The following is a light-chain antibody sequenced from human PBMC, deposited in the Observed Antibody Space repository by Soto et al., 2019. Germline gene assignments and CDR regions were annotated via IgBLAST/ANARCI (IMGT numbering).Light chain of an antibody. V-gene: IGLV2-14*01. CDR3: SSYASSSSVL. CDR1: SGDVGGYHY. Sequence: QSALTQPASVSGSPGQSITISCTGTSGDVGGYHYVSWYQQHPGKAPKLMIYDVSNRPSGVSNRFSGSKSGNTASLTISGLQAEDEADYYCSSYASSSSVLFGGGTKLTVL. J-gene: IGLJ2*01. CDR2: DVS.